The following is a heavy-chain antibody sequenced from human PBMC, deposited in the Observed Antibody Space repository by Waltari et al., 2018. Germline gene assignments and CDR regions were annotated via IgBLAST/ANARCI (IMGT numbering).Heavy chain of an antibody. CDR1: GYTLPELS. D-gene: IGHD3-16*02. CDR3: ATKGPYDYVWGSYRLGWFDP. CDR2: FDPEDGET. Sequence: QVQLVQSGAEVKKPGASVKVSCKVSGYTLPELSMHWVRQAPGKGLEWMGGFDPEDGETIYAQKFQGRVTMTEDTSTDTAYMELSSLRSEDTAVYYCATKGPYDYVWGSYRLGWFDPWGQGTLVTVSS. J-gene: IGHJ5*02. V-gene: IGHV1-24*01.